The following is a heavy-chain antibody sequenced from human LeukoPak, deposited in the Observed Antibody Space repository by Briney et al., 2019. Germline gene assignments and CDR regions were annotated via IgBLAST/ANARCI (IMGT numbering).Heavy chain of an antibody. Sequence: GGSLRLSCAASGFTFSSYSMNWVRQAPGKGLEWVSSISSSSSYMYYADSVKGRFTISRDNAKNSLYLQMNSLRAEDTAVYYCAREPPFIAVAGNIDYWGQGTLVTVSS. CDR1: GFTFSSYS. CDR2: ISSSSSYM. V-gene: IGHV3-21*01. J-gene: IGHJ4*02. CDR3: AREPPFIAVAGNIDY. D-gene: IGHD6-19*01.